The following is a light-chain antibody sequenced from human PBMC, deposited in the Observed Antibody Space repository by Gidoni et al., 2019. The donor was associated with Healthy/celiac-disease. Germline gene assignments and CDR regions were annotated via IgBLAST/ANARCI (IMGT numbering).Light chain of an antibody. CDR2: KAS. J-gene: IGKJ2*01. V-gene: IGKV1-5*03. Sequence: DIQMTQSPSILSAAVGDRVTITCQASQSSSSWLAWYQQKPGKAPKLLIYKASSLESGVPSRFSGSGSGTEFTLTSSSLQPDDFATYYCQQYNSYSYTFGQGTKLEIK. CDR3: QQYNSYSYT. CDR1: QSSSSW.